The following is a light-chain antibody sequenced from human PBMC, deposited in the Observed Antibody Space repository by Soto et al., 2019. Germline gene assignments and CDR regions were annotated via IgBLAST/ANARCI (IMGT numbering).Light chain of an antibody. CDR2: DTS. CDR1: TGAVTSGHY. Sequence: QPVVTQEPSLIVSPGGTVTLTCGSSTGAVTSGHYPHWFQQKPDQAPRTLIYDTSIKHSWTPARFSGSLLGGKAALTLSGAQPADEADYYCLLYYSETVVFGGGTKLTVL. J-gene: IGLJ2*01. V-gene: IGLV7-46*01. CDR3: LLYYSETVV.